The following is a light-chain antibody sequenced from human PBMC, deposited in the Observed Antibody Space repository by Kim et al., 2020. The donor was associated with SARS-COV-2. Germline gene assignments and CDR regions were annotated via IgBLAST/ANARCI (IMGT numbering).Light chain of an antibody. CDR2: GKN. V-gene: IGLV3-19*01. Sequence: ALGQTGRITCQGDSLRSYYASWYQHKPGQAPVLVINGKNNRPSGIPDRVSGSSSGNTASLTITGAQAEDEADYYCNSRDSSGNHWVFGGGTQLTVL. CDR1: SLRSYY. CDR3: NSRDSSGNHWV. J-gene: IGLJ3*02.